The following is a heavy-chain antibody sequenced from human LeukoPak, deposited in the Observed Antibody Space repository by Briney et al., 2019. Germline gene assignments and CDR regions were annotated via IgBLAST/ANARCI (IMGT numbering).Heavy chain of an antibody. J-gene: IGHJ3*02. V-gene: IGHV1-24*01. CDR1: GYTLTELS. Sequence: GASVKVSCKVSGYTLTELSMHWVRQAPGKGLEWMGGFDPEDGETIYAQKFQGRVTMTEDTSTDTAYMELSSLRSEDTAVYYCASFGREMIVVDQYAFDIWGQGTMVTVSS. D-gene: IGHD3-22*01. CDR3: ASFGREMIVVDQYAFDI. CDR2: FDPEDGET.